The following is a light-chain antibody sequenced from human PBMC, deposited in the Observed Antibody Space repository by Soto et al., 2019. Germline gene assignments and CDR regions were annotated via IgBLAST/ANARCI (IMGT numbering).Light chain of an antibody. CDR1: SSDIGTYNR. CDR2: EVS. Sequence: QSALTQPPSVSGSPGQSVTISCTGTSSDIGTYNRVSWYQQTPGTAPKLIIFEVSLRPSGVPDRFSGSKSGNTASLTISGLQAEDEADYYCSSYTPRSSFYVFGAGTKLTVL. V-gene: IGLV2-18*02. J-gene: IGLJ1*01. CDR3: SSYTPRSSFYV.